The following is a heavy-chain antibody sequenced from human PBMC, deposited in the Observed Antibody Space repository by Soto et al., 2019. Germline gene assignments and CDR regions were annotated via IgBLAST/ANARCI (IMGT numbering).Heavy chain of an antibody. CDR2: INHSGST. CDR1: GGSFSGYY. CDR3: ARGRIAARPRRWFDP. Sequence: SETLSLTCAVYGGSFSGYYWSWIRQPPGKGLEWIGEINHSGSTNYNPSLKSRVTISVDTSKNQFSLKLSSVTAADTAVYYCARGRIAARPRRWFDPWGQGTLVTVSS. V-gene: IGHV4-34*01. D-gene: IGHD6-6*01. J-gene: IGHJ5*02.